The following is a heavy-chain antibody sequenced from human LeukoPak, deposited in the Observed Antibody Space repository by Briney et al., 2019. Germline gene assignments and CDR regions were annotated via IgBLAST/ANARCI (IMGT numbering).Heavy chain of an antibody. J-gene: IGHJ4*02. CDR3: ARDNLWEMVRGVIDY. Sequence: PGGSLRLTCAASGFTFSNFAMNWVRQAPGKGLEWISYISSSYSPIYYADSVEGRFTVSRDNARNSLYLQMNSLRAEDTAVYYCARDNLWEMVRGVIDYWGQGTLVTVSS. V-gene: IGHV3-48*01. D-gene: IGHD3-10*01. CDR1: GFTFSNFA. CDR2: ISSSYSPI.